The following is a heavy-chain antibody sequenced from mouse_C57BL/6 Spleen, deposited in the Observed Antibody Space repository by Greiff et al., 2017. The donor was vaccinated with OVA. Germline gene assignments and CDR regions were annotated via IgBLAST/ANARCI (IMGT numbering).Heavy chain of an antibody. CDR3: ARDRSLTGDYFDY. CDR1: GYAFSSYW. J-gene: IGHJ2*01. Sequence: VQLQQSGAELVKPGASVKISCKASGYAFSSYWMNWVKQRPGKGLEWIGQIYPGDGDTNYNGKFKGKATLTADKSSSTAYMQLSSLTSEDSAVYFCARDRSLTGDYFDYWGQGTTLTVSS. D-gene: IGHD4-1*01. CDR2: IYPGDGDT. V-gene: IGHV1-80*01.